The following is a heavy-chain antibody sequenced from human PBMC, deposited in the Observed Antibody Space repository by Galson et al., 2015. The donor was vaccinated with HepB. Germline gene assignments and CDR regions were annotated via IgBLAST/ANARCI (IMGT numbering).Heavy chain of an antibody. CDR1: GFTFSSYA. J-gene: IGHJ4*02. Sequence: SLRLSCAASGFTFSSYAMSWVRQAPGKGLEWVSAISGSGGSTYYADSVKGRFTISRDNSKNTLYLQMNSLRAEDTAVYYCAKSSYGSGTKGYFDYWGQGTLVTVSS. CDR2: ISGSGGST. CDR3: AKSSYGSGTKGYFDY. D-gene: IGHD3-10*01. V-gene: IGHV3-23*01.